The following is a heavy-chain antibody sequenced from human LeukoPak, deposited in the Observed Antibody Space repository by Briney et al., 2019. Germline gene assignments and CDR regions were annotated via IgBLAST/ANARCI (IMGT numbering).Heavy chain of an antibody. CDR1: GASISTYY. V-gene: IGHV4-59*08. CDR2: AYNSGNT. CDR3: ARHPGVGANDTFDL. J-gene: IGHJ3*01. D-gene: IGHD1-26*01. Sequence: SETLPLTCTVSGASISTYYWSWIRQPPGKGLEWIGYAYNSGNTYYNPSLNSRASISEDTSKNQLSLKVNSVTAADTAVYYCARHPGVGANDTFDLWGQGTMVTISS.